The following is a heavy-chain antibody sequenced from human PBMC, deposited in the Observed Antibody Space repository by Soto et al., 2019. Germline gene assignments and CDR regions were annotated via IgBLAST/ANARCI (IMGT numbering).Heavy chain of an antibody. D-gene: IGHD3-3*01. V-gene: IGHV1-2*02. CDR1: GYPVTAYY. CDR2: INPATGAA. J-gene: IGHJ3*02. CDR3: ARGGGVGVAGSAAFDM. Sequence: QLHLVQSGAVVKKPGASVTVSCSASGYPVTAYYMHWVRQAPGRGLEWMGGINPATGAAKYTQTFQGRGTMARDTSTGKVFMELSGLTSEDTAVFYCARGGGVGVAGSAAFDMWGQGTLVTVSS.